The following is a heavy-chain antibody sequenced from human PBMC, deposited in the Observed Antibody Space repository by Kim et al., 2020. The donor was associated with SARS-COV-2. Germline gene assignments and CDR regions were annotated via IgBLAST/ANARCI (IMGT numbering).Heavy chain of an antibody. CDR3: ARDRPGGFGELLLGYYYYYGMDV. CDR2: ISAYNGNT. Sequence: ASVKVSCKASGYTFTSYGSSWVRQAPGQGLEWMGWISAYNGNTNYARKLQGRVTMTTDTSTSTAYMELRSLRSDDTAVYYCARDRPGGFGELLLGYYYYYGMDVWGQGTTVTVSS. V-gene: IGHV1-18*01. D-gene: IGHD3-10*01. J-gene: IGHJ6*02. CDR1: GYTFTSYG.